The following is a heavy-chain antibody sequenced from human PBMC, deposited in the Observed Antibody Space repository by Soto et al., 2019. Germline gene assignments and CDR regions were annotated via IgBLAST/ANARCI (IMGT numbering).Heavy chain of an antibody. CDR3: ASSIYCSGGSCYAAIGDY. V-gene: IGHV3-30-3*01. Sequence: PGGSLRLSCAASGFTFSSYAMHWVRQAPGKGLEWVAVISYDGSNKYYADSVKGRFTISRDNSKNTLYLQMNSLRAEDTAVYYCASSIYCSGGSCYAAIGDYWGQGTLVTVSS. CDR2: ISYDGSNK. D-gene: IGHD2-15*01. CDR1: GFTFSSYA. J-gene: IGHJ4*02.